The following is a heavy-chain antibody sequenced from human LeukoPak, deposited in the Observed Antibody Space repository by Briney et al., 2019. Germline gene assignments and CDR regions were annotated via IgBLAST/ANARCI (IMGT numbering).Heavy chain of an antibody. Sequence: GRSLRLSCAASGFSFDDFAMHWVRQAPGKGLEWVSGITWNGGTIDYADSVKGRFTISRDNSKNTLYLQMNSLRTEDTAVYYCAKNFGDALDIWGQGTMVTVSS. J-gene: IGHJ3*02. V-gene: IGHV3-9*01. CDR1: GFSFDDFA. CDR3: AKNFGDALDI. CDR2: ITWNGGTI. D-gene: IGHD3-16*01.